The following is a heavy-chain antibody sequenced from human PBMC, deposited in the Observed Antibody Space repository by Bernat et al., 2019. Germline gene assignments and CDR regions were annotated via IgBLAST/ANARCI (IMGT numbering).Heavy chain of an antibody. CDR1: GFTFSDYA. V-gene: IGHV3-23*01. CDR2: ILSSGSGT. D-gene: IGHD3-10*01. Sequence: EVQLLESGGGLVQPGGSLRLTCGASGFTFSDYAMNWVRQAPGKGLEWVATILSSGSGTYYADSVRGRFIVSRDNSKNTLYLQVHSLRAEDTAVYYCAKDKVRGDGYVVFDYWGQGTLVTVSS. CDR3: AKDKVRGDGYVVFDY. J-gene: IGHJ4*02.